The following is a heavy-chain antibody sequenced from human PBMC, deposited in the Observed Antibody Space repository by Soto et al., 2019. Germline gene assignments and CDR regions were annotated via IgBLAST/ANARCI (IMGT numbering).Heavy chain of an antibody. D-gene: IGHD2-21*01. V-gene: IGHV3-21*06. CDR3: ATDIASPGGDYFDS. J-gene: IGHJ4*02. CDR2: ISTGGAYM. Sequence: EVQLVESGGGLVKAGGSLRLFCTASGFTFRNYNMNWVRQAPGKGLEWVSSISTGGAYMFYADSVNGRFTISRDNANNSLFPQINSPRAEDTAVYYCATDIASPGGDYFDSRGQGTLVTVSS. CDR1: GFTFRNYN.